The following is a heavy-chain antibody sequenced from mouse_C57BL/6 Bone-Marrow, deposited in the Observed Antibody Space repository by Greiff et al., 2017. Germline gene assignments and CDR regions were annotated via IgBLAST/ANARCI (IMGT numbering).Heavy chain of an antibody. Sequence: QVQLQQSGAELVKPGASVKMSCKASGYTFTSYWITWVKQRPGQGLEWIGDIYPGSGSTNYNEKFKSKATLTVDTSSSTAYMQLSSLTSEDSAVYYCARPHYSNYWYFDVWGTGTTVTVSA. J-gene: IGHJ1*03. D-gene: IGHD2-5*01. CDR1: GYTFTSYW. CDR3: ARPHYSNYWYFDV. V-gene: IGHV1-55*01. CDR2: IYPGSGST.